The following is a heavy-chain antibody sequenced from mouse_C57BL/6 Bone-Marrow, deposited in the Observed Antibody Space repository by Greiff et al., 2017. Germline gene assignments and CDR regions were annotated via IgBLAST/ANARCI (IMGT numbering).Heavy chain of an antibody. D-gene: IGHD2-1*01. Sequence: EVMLVESGGGLVQPGESLKLSCESNEYAFPSHDMSWVRKTPEQRLELVAAINSDGGSTYYPDTMESGFIISRDKTNNTLYLQMHSLSSEDTALDYCARHGDNGNYVWFAYWGQGTLVTVSA. CDR3: ARHGDNGNYVWFAY. CDR2: INSDGGST. CDR1: EYAFPSHD. V-gene: IGHV5-2*01. J-gene: IGHJ3*01.